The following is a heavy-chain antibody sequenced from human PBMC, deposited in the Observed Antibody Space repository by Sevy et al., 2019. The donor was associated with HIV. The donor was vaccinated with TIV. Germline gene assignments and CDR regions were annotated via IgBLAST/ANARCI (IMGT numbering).Heavy chain of an antibody. J-gene: IGHJ6*02. CDR1: GFTFSSYS. V-gene: IGHV3-48*02. D-gene: IGHD3-16*01. Sequence: GGSLRLSCAASGFTFSSYSMNWVHQAPGKGLEWVSYISSSSSTIYYADSVKGRFTISRDNAKNSLYLQMNSLRDEDTAVYYCARVGVHRVPKARALYYYYYGMDVWGQGTTVTVSS. CDR2: ISSSSSTI. CDR3: ARVGVHRVPKARALYYYYYGMDV.